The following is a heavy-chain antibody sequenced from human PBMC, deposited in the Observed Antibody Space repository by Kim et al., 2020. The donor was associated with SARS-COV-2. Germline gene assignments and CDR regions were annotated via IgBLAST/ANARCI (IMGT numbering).Heavy chain of an antibody. D-gene: IGHD3-22*01. CDR3: ARWLLLRSNFDY. V-gene: IGHV4-61*02. CDR2: IYTSGST. J-gene: IGHJ4*02. CDR1: GGSISSGSYY. Sequence: SETLSLTCTVSGGSISSGSYYWSWIRQPAGKGLEWIGRIYTSGSTNYNPSLKSRVTISVDTSKNQFSLKLSSVTAADTAVYYCARWLLLRSNFDYWGQGTLVTVSS.